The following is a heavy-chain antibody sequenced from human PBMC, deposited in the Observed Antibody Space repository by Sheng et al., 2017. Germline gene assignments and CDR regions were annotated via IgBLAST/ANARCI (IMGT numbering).Heavy chain of an antibody. CDR2: INHSGST. V-gene: IGHV4-34*01. D-gene: IGHD5-18*01. CDR1: GGSFSGYY. Sequence: QVQLQQWGAGLLKPSETLSLTCAVYGGSFSGYYWSWIRQPPGKGLEWIGEINHSGSTNYNPSLKSRVTISVDTSKNQFSLKLSSVTAADTAVYYCARGLGGYSYGGGTGKKHWFDPWGQGTLVTVSS. J-gene: IGHJ5*02. CDR3: ARGLGGYSYGGGTGKKHWFDP.